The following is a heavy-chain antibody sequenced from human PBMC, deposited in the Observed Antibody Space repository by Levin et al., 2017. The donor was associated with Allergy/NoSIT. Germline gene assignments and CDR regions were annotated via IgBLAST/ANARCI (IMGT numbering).Heavy chain of an antibody. CDR3: ARHTALLWFEELVFDS. CDR2: IHYSGTT. V-gene: IGHV4-39*01. Sequence: PSETLSLTCTVSGGSFITSSYFWAWIRQPPGKGLEWLGSIHYSGTTYYNPSLKSRLTISIDTSTNQFSLKLRSVTAADTAVYYCARHTALLWFEELVFDSWGQGNLVAVSS. D-gene: IGHD3-10*01. CDR1: GGSFITSSYF. J-gene: IGHJ4*02.